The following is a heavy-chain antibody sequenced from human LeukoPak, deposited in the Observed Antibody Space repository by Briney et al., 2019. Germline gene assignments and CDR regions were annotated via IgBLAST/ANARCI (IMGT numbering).Heavy chain of an antibody. D-gene: IGHD3-22*01. V-gene: IGHV4-59*08. CDR2: IYYSGST. J-gene: IGHJ3*02. Sequence: PSETLSLTCAVYGGSFSGYYWSWIRQPPGKGLEWIGYIYYSGSTNYNPSLKSRVTISVDTSKTQFSLKLSSVTAADTAVYYCARVYDSSGFYGHNDAFDIWGQGTMVTVSS. CDR3: ARVYDSSGFYGHNDAFDI. CDR1: GGSFSGYY.